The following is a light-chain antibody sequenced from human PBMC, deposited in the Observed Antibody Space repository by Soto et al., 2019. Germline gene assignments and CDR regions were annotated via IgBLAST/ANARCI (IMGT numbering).Light chain of an antibody. Sequence: DIQMTQSPSSLSASVGDRVTITCRASQNIRNYLNWYQQKPGKAPQLLIYVASRLESGVPSRFSGSGSGTDFTLTISSLQPEDFATYYCQQSYNAPITFGQGTRLDI. CDR1: QNIRNY. CDR3: QQSYNAPIT. CDR2: VAS. V-gene: IGKV1-39*01. J-gene: IGKJ5*01.